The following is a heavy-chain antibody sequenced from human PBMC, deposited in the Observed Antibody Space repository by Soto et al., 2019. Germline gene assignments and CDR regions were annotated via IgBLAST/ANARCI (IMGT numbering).Heavy chain of an antibody. CDR2: INESGST. CDR3: ARGSGIVALPGELEDVKYDY. Sequence: QVQLQQWGAGLVKPSETLSLSCAVYGQSFSGHSWAWIRQPPGKGLEWIGEINESGSTYYNPSLKIRVNISTATSKNQFSRKLSSVSAADTAAYFCARGSGIVALPGELEDVKYDYWGQGTLVNVSS. D-gene: IGHD1-1*01. V-gene: IGHV4-34*01. J-gene: IGHJ4*02. CDR1: GQSFSGHS.